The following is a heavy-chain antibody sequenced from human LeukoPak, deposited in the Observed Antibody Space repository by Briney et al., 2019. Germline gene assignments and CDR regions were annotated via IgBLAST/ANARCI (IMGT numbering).Heavy chain of an antibody. D-gene: IGHD3-22*01. V-gene: IGHV3-48*02. Sequence: GGSLRLSCVASGFTFSSYSMNWVRQAPGKGLEWVSYIGGSSSPIYYADSVKGRFTISRDNAKNSLYLQMNSLRDEDTAVYYCARDDSSGSDFDYWGQGTLVTVSS. CDR2: IGGSSSPI. CDR3: ARDDSSGSDFDY. CDR1: GFTFSSYS. J-gene: IGHJ4*02.